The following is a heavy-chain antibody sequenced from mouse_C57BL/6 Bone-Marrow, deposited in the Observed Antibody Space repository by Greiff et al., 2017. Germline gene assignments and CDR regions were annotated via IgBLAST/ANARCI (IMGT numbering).Heavy chain of an antibody. Sequence: EVQLQQSGAELVRPGASVKLSCTASGFNIKDDYLHWVKQRPEQGLEWIGWIDPENGDTEYASKFQGKATITADTSSNTAYLQLSSLTSEDTAVYYCTTRAQATFPYAMDYWGQGTSVTVSS. CDR2: IDPENGDT. D-gene: IGHD3-2*02. CDR3: TTRAQATFPYAMDY. J-gene: IGHJ4*01. CDR1: GFNIKDDY. V-gene: IGHV14-4*01.